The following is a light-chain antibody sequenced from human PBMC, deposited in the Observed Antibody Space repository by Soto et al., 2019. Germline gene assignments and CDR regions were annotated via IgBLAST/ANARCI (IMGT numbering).Light chain of an antibody. Sequence: DIQLTQTPSSLSSSVGDRVTITCRASQTVISYLNWYQQKPGQAPKLLIYATTHLQSGVPSRFSGTGSGTEFTLTISSLHPDDFATYYCQQYDSYSWTFGQGIEVDI. CDR3: QQYDSYSWT. CDR1: QTVISY. J-gene: IGKJ1*01. CDR2: ATT. V-gene: IGKV1-39*01.